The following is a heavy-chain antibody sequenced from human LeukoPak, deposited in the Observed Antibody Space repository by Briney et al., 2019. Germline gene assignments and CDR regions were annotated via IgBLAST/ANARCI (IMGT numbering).Heavy chain of an antibody. J-gene: IGHJ4*02. CDR2: ISSSSSYI. Sequence: KAGGSLRLSCAASGFTFSSYSMNWVRQAPGKGLEWVSSISSSSSYIYYADSVKGRFTISRDNAKNSLYLQMNSLRAEDTAVYYCARDWGELFGSDYWGQGTLVTVSS. V-gene: IGHV3-21*01. D-gene: IGHD1-26*01. CDR1: GFTFSSYS. CDR3: ARDWGELFGSDY.